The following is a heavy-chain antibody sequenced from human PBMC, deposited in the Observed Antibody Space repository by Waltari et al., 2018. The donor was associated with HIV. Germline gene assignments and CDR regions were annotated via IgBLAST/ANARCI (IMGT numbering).Heavy chain of an antibody. D-gene: IGHD2-2*01. CDR3: ATAQICSTSSCYDY. J-gene: IGHJ4*02. CDR2: VEPEDAET. Sequence: QVQLVQSGAEVKKPGASVKVSCKVSGYTLTELSMHWVRQAPGKGLEWMGGVEPEDAETIYAQKFQGRVTMTEDTSTGTAYMELSSLISEDTAFYYCATAQICSTSSCYDYWGQGTLVTVSS. V-gene: IGHV1-24*01. CDR1: GYTLTELS.